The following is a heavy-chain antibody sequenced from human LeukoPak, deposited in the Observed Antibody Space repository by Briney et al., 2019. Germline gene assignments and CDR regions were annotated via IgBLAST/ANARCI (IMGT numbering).Heavy chain of an antibody. V-gene: IGHV4-38-2*02. CDR1: GYSISSGYF. Sequence: SETLSLTCTVSGYSISSGYFWGWIRQPPGKGLEWIGSIYHSGSTYYSPSLKSRVTISVDTSKNQFSLKLSSVTAADTAVYYCARVELELHPDWFDPWGQGTLVTVSS. CDR2: IYHSGST. J-gene: IGHJ5*02. CDR3: ARVELELHPDWFDP. D-gene: IGHD1-7*01.